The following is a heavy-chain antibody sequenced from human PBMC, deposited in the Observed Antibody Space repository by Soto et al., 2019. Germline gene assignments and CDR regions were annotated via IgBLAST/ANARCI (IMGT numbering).Heavy chain of an antibody. CDR2: IDSSGGYT. Sequence: PGGSLRLSCAASGFRFSDYYMSWIRQAPGKGLEWISYIDSSGGYTNYADSVKGRFTISRDNAKNSLYLQVSSLRAEDTAVYYCARDQASGYDFVDYGGQGTLVTVSS. D-gene: IGHD5-12*01. V-gene: IGHV3-11*06. CDR1: GFRFSDYY. J-gene: IGHJ4*02. CDR3: ARDQASGYDFVDY.